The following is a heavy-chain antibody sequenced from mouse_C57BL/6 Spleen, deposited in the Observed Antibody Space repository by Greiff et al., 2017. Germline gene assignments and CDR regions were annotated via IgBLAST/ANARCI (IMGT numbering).Heavy chain of an antibody. CDR1: GYTFTDYY. CDR3: ARRGGYYYAMDY. J-gene: IGHJ4*01. Sequence: EVQLQQSGPELVKPGASVKISCKASGYTFTDYYMNWVKQSHGKSLEWIGDINPNNGGTSYNQKFKGKATLTVDNSSSAAYMELRSLTSEDSAVYYCARRGGYYYAMDYWGQGTSVTVSS. CDR2: INPNNGGT. V-gene: IGHV1-26*01.